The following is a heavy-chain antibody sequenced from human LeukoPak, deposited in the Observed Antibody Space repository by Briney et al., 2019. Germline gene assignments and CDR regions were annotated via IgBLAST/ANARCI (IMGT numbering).Heavy chain of an antibody. Sequence: GSLRLSCAASGFTFSNAWMSWVRQAPGKGLEWIGSIYYSGSTYYNPSLKSRVTISVDTSKNQFSLKLSSVTAADTAVYYCARVEPYGSGSSTFDYWGQGTLVTVSS. CDR1: GFTFSNAW. D-gene: IGHD3-10*01. J-gene: IGHJ4*02. CDR2: IYYSGST. V-gene: IGHV4-4*02. CDR3: ARVEPYGSGSSTFDY.